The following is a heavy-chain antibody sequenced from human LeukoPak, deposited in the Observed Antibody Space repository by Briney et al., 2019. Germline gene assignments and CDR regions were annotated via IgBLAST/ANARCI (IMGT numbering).Heavy chain of an antibody. CDR2: IYPCHSDT. V-gene: IGHV5-51*01. D-gene: IGHD2-15*01. CDR1: GYSFTSYW. J-gene: IGHJ4*02. Sequence: GESLKISCKGSGYSFTSYWIGLVRQMPGKCLQWMGIIYPCHSDTRYTPSFQGHVTISADKSIITAYLHWSSRTDSDTAMYYCARHNASYCRGGSCYLNLDYWGQGTLVTVSS. CDR3: ARHNASYCRGGSCYLNLDY.